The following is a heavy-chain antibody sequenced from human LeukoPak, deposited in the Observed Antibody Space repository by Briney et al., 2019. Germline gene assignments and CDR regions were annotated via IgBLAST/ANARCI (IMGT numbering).Heavy chain of an antibody. V-gene: IGHV3-7*01. CDR3: PRDPDIGTTDY. Sequence: GGSLRLSCAASGFTFSTYWMSWVRQAPGKGLEWVANINEDGGEEYYVDSVKGRFTISRDNARNSLYLQMNSLRAEDTAVYYCPRDPDIGTTDYWGQGTLVTVSS. CDR1: GFTFSTYW. J-gene: IGHJ4*02. D-gene: IGHD1-7*01. CDR2: INEDGGEE.